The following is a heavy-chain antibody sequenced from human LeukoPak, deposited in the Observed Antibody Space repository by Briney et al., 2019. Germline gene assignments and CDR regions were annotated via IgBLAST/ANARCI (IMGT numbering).Heavy chain of an antibody. V-gene: IGHV1-69*05. CDR1: GGTFSSYA. CDR3: AREPRVRFLEWPLDY. J-gene: IGHJ4*02. Sequence: SAKVSCKASGGTFSSYAISWVRQAPGQGLEWMGRIIPIFGTANYAQKFQGRVTITTNESTSTAYMELSSLRSEDTAVYYCAREPRVRFLEWPLDYWGQGTLVTVSS. CDR2: IIPIFGTA. D-gene: IGHD3-3*01.